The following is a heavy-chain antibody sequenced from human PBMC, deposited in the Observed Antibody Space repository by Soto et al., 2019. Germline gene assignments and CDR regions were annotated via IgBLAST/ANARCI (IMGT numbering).Heavy chain of an antibody. V-gene: IGHV3-30*18. J-gene: IGHJ6*04. D-gene: IGHD2-8*02. CDR3: SKPSPVVLVTKDFYIVMDV. CDR2: VSHNGNDK. CDR1: GFSFSNYG. Sequence: GGSLRLSWAASGFSFSNYGMHWVRQATGKGLEWVAIVSHNGNDKYYVDSVKGRFTISRDNAKNTVYRQMNNQRADDTEGYYCSKPSPVVLVTKDFYIVMDVCGEGTTVTVSS.